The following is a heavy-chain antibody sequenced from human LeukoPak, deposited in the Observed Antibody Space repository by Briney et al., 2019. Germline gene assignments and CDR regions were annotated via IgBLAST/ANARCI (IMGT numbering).Heavy chain of an antibody. CDR1: GFTFSSYS. V-gene: IGHV3-21*01. J-gene: IGHJ4*02. CDR2: ISSSSSYI. D-gene: IGHD3-16*02. CDR3: ARGPMITFGGVIVSFDY. Sequence: PGGSLRLSCAASGFTFSSYSMNWVRQASGKGLEWVSSISSSSSYIYYADSVKGRFTISRDNAKNSLYLQMNSLRAEDTAVYYCARGPMITFGGVIVSFDYWGQGTLVTVSS.